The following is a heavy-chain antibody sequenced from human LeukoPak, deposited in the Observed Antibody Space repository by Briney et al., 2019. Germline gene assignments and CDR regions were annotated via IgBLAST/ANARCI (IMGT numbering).Heavy chain of an antibody. J-gene: IGHJ4*02. D-gene: IGHD4-11*01. Sequence: SETLSLTCTVSGGSISSYYWSWIRQPAGKGLEWIGRIYSSGSTNHNPSLKSRVTMSVDTSKNQFSLKLSSVTAADTAVCYCARDNSNYFYYFDYWGQGTLVTVSS. V-gene: IGHV4-4*07. CDR3: ARDNSNYFYYFDY. CDR1: GGSISSYY. CDR2: IYSSGST.